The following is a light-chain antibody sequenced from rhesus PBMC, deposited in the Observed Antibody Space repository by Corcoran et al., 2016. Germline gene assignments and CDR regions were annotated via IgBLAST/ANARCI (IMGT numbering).Light chain of an antibody. CDR3: QQYNSAPRT. J-gene: IGKJ1*01. V-gene: IGKV1-21*01. CDR2: KAS. CDR1: QGISSW. Sequence: DIQMTQSPSSLSTSVGDRVIITCRASQGISSWLAWYQQKPGKATELLIYKASSLQSGVPSRFSGSGSGTEFTLTISSLQPEDFATYYCQQYNSAPRTFGQGTKVEIK.